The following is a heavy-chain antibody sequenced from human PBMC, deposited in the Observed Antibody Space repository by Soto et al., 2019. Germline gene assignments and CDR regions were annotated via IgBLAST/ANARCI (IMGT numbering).Heavy chain of an antibody. CDR2: IYYRGST. CDR1: GGSISSGDYY. V-gene: IGHV4-30-4*01. Sequence: QVQLQESGPGLVKPSQTLSLTCTVSGGSISSGDYYWSWIRQPPGKGLEWIGYIYYRGSTYYNPSLQXRXTXSXXTSKNQFSLKLSSVTAADTAVYYCARAQGSGFLVSWGQGTLVTVSS. J-gene: IGHJ4*02. CDR3: ARAQGSGFLVS. D-gene: IGHD3-10*01.